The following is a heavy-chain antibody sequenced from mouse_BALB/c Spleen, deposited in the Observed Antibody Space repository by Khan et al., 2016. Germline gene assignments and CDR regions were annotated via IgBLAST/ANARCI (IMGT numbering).Heavy chain of an antibody. J-gene: IGHJ2*01. CDR3: APSCDFDY. CDR2: INPYNDGT. CDR1: GYTFTSYV. V-gene: IGHV1S136*01. D-gene: IGHD1-1*01. Sequence: QLQQSGPELVKPGASVKMSCKASGYTFTSYVMHWVKQKPGQGLEWIGYINPYNDGTEYNEKFKGKATLTSDESSSTAYMELSSLTSEDSSVYYCAPSCDFDYWGQGTTLTVSS.